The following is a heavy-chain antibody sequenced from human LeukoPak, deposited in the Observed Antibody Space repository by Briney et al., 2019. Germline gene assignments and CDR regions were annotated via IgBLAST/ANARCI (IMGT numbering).Heavy chain of an antibody. J-gene: IGHJ3*02. CDR1: GYTFTSYY. Sequence: ASVTVSCTASGYTFTSYYMHWVRQAPGQGLEWMGIINPSGGSTSYAQKFQGRVTMTRDTSTSTVYMELSSLRSEDTAVYYCARAPRRHDYYDSSGDAFDIWGQGTMVTVSS. D-gene: IGHD3-22*01. V-gene: IGHV1-46*01. CDR3: ARAPRRHDYYDSSGDAFDI. CDR2: INPSGGST.